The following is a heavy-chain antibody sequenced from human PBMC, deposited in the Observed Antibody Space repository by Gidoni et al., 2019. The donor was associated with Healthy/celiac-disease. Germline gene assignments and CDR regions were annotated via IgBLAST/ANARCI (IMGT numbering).Heavy chain of an antibody. D-gene: IGHD5-12*01. CDR2: IYTSGST. Sequence: QVQLQESGPGLVKPSQTLSLTCTVSGGSISSGSYYWSWIRPPAGKGLEWIGRIYTSGSTNYNPSLKSRGTISVDTSKNQFSLKLSSVTAADTAVYYCARADVDIVATINPSGMDVWGQGTTVTVSS. J-gene: IGHJ6*02. V-gene: IGHV4-61*02. CDR1: GGSISSGSYY. CDR3: ARADVDIVATINPSGMDV.